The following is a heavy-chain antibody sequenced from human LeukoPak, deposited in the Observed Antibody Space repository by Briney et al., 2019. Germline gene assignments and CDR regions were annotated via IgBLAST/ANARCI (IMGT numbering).Heavy chain of an antibody. V-gene: IGHV3-23*01. CDR2: ISGSGGGT. CDR1: GFTFSTYA. D-gene: IGHD1-26*01. Sequence: GGSLRLSCAASGFTFSTYAMSWVRQAAGKGLEWVSLISGSGGGTYYADSVKGRFTISRDNSKNTLYLQLNSLRVEDTAVYYCAKDRGAGSHYYYHMNVWGKGTTVTVSS. J-gene: IGHJ6*03. CDR3: AKDRGAGSHYYYHMNV.